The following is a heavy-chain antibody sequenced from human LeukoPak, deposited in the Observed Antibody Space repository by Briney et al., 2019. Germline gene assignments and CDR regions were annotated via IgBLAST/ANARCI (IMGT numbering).Heavy chain of an antibody. J-gene: IGHJ6*02. CDR1: GGSISSSSYY. Sequence: SETLSLTCTVSGGSISSSSYYWGWIRQPPGKGLEWIGSIYYSGSTYYNPSLKSRVTISVDTSKNQFSLKLSSVTAADTAVYYCAREIYCSSTSCYYYYYGMDVWGQGTTVTVSS. V-gene: IGHV4-39*02. D-gene: IGHD2-2*01. CDR2: IYYSGST. CDR3: AREIYCSSTSCYYYYYGMDV.